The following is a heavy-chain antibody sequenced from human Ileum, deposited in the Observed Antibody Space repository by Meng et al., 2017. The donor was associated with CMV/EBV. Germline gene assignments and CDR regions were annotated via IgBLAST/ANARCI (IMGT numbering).Heavy chain of an antibody. D-gene: IGHD3-22*01. CDR1: GFTFNSYE. CDR2: ISSSGSLI. Sequence: GGSLRLSCAASGFTFNSYEMNWVRQAPGKGLEWVSYISSSGSLIYYADSVKGRFTISRDNAKNSLYLQMNSLRAEDTAVYYCARDRLNYNDSSGYFAYWGLGTLVTVSS. CDR3: ARDRLNYNDSSGYFAY. J-gene: IGHJ4*02. V-gene: IGHV3-48*03.